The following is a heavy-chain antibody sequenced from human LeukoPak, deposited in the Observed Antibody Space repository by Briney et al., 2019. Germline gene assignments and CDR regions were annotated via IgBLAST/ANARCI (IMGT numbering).Heavy chain of an antibody. V-gene: IGHV4-31*03. Sequence: SATLSLTCTVSGGSISSGGYYWSWIRQHPGKGLEWIGYIYYSGSTYYNPSLKSRVTISVDTSKNQFSLKLSSVTAADTAVYYCARDLRSSSYYYYGMDVWGQGTTVTVSS. D-gene: IGHD6-6*01. CDR2: IYYSGST. J-gene: IGHJ6*02. CDR3: ARDLRSSSYYYYGMDV. CDR1: GGSISSGGYY.